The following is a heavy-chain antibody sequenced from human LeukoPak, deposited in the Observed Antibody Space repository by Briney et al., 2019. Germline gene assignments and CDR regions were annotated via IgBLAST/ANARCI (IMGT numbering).Heavy chain of an antibody. CDR1: GGSLSSGGYF. CDR3: ARRYSGYEYFVY. CDR2: IYHSGST. D-gene: IGHD5-12*01. Sequence: SQTLSLTRTVSGGSLSSGGYFWHWIRQHAGKGLEWIGNIYHSGSTYHNPSLKSRVTISVDTSKNQFSLKLSSVTAADTAVYYCARRYSGYEYFVYWGQGTLVTVSS. J-gene: IGHJ4*02. V-gene: IGHV4-31*03.